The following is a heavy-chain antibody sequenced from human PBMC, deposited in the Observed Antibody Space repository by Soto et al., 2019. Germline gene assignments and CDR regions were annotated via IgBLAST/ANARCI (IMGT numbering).Heavy chain of an antibody. CDR1: GYTFTSYD. CDR2: MNPNSGNT. Sequence: QVQLVQSGAEVKKPGTSVKVSCKASGYTFTSYDINWVRQATGQGLEWMGWMNPNSGNTGYAQKFQGRVTMTRNTSISTAYMELSSLRSEDTAVYYCARGQFVVVPAAIYSWFVPWGQGSLVTVSS. CDR3: ARGQFVVVPAAIYSWFVP. J-gene: IGHJ5*02. D-gene: IGHD2-2*01. V-gene: IGHV1-8*01.